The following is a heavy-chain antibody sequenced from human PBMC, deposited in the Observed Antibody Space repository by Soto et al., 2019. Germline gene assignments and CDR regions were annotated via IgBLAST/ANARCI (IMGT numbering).Heavy chain of an antibody. CDR3: ASSVGTMTQTGMYYYYGLDV. CDR2: IIPIFGTP. J-gene: IGHJ6*02. CDR1: GGIFHNYA. D-gene: IGHD5-12*01. V-gene: IGHV1-69*12. Sequence: QVQLVQSGAEVKKPGSSMRVSCKASGGIFHNYAISWVRQAPGQGPEWLGGIIPIFGTPNYSKKFQGRVTITADESTTTSYMDLSSLRSEDTAVYYCASSVGTMTQTGMYYYYGLDVWGQGTAVTVSS.